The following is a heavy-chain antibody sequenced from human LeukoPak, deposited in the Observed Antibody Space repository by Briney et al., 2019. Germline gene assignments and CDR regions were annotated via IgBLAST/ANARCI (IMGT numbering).Heavy chain of an antibody. Sequence: GGSLRLSCAASGFTFSSYAMHWVRQAPGKGLEWVAVISYDGSNKYYADSVKGRFTISRDNSKNTLYLQMTSLRAEDTAVYYCARGGLMLVVAATSGPNDYWGQGTLVTVSS. V-gene: IGHV3-30*01. CDR2: ISYDGSNK. CDR1: GFTFSSYA. D-gene: IGHD2-15*01. CDR3: ARGGLMLVVAATSGPNDY. J-gene: IGHJ4*02.